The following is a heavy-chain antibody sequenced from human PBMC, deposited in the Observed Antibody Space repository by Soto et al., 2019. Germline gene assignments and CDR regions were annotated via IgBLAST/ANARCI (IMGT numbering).Heavy chain of an antibody. J-gene: IGHJ5*02. Sequence: QVQLVESGGGVVQPGRSLRLSCAASGFTFSSYGMHWVRQAPGKGLEWVAVISYDGSNKYYADSVKGRFTISRDNSKNQLYLQMNSLRAEDTAVYYCAKDPLGRSVTKAGWFDPWGQGTLVTVSS. CDR1: GFTFSSYG. CDR3: AKDPLGRSVTKAGWFDP. V-gene: IGHV3-30*18. D-gene: IGHD4-17*01. CDR2: ISYDGSNK.